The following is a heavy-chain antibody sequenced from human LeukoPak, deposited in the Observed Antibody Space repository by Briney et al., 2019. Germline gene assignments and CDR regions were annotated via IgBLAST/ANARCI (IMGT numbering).Heavy chain of an antibody. J-gene: IGHJ5*02. CDR2: ISSVRSHK. CDR3: ARDRGSFLNWSDP. CDR1: GFTFSNSG. Sequence: GGSLRLSCAASGFTFSNSGMHWVREAPGKGLEWVALISSVRSHKYYADSVKGRFSISRDNSKNTLYLQMNSLRAEDTAVYYCARDRGSFLNWSDPWGQGALVTVSS. V-gene: IGHV3-30*03.